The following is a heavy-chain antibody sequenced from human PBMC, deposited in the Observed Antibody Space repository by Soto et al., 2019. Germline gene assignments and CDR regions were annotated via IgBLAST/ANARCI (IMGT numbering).Heavy chain of an antibody. V-gene: IGHV1-2*02. CDR3: AREATAVISLDY. CDR2: FNXNXGXX. D-gene: IGHD6-19*01. J-gene: IGHJ4*02. CDR1: GYTFGAYS. Sequence: GASVKVSCKASGYTFGAYSMHWVRQAPGQGLXGMGXFNXNXGXXXYXXXFQGRVTLTRDTSIATAYMELYSLTSEDTAVYYCAREATAVISLDYWGQGTLVTVSS.